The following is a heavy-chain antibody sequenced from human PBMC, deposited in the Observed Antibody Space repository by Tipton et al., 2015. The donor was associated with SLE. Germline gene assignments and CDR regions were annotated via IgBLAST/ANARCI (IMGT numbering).Heavy chain of an antibody. Sequence: TLSLTCTVSGGSITSDYWSWIRQSPGKGLEWIGYINYGGSTKYSRSLKSRVTFSVDASNSRFSLDLTSVTAADTAVYYCARARHGGAEYFEHWGQGTLVTVSS. CDR2: INYGGST. J-gene: IGHJ1*01. CDR3: ARARHGGAEYFEH. CDR1: GGSITSDY. V-gene: IGHV4-59*01. D-gene: IGHD3-3*01.